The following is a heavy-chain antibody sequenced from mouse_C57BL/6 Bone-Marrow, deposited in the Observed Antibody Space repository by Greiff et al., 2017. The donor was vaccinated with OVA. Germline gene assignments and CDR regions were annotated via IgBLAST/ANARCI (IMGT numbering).Heavy chain of an antibody. CDR1: GYTFTSYT. CDR3: ARRPYGNAMDY. D-gene: IGHD1-1*01. Sequence: VKLQESGAELARPGASVKMSCKASGYTFTSYTMHWVKQRPGQGLEWIGYINPSSGYTKYNQKFKDKATLTADKSSSTAYMQLSSLTSEDSAVYYCARRPYGNAMDYWGQGTSVTVSS. J-gene: IGHJ4*01. V-gene: IGHV1-4*01. CDR2: INPSSGYT.